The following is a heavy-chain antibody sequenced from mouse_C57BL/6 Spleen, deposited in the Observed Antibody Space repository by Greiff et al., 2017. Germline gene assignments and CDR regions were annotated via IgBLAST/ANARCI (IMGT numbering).Heavy chain of an antibody. V-gene: IGHV5-4*01. CDR1: GFTFSSYA. CDR2: ISDGGSYT. Sequence: DVHLVESGGGLVKPGGSLKLSCAASGFTFSSYAMSWVRQTPGKRLEWVATISDGGSYTYYPDNVKGRFTISGDNAKNNLYLQMSQLKSEDTAIYYCARASDYDSGLDYWGQGTTLTVSS. J-gene: IGHJ2*01. D-gene: IGHD2-4*01. CDR3: ARASDYDSGLDY.